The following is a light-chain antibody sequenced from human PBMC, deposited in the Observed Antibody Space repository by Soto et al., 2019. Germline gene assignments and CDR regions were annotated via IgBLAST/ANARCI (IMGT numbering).Light chain of an antibody. CDR1: QSVSSSY. J-gene: IGKJ5*01. Sequence: EIVLTQSPGTLSLSPGERATLSCRASQSVSSSYLAWYQQTPGQAPRLLIYGASSRATGIPDRFSGSGSGTDFTLPISSLEPEDFSVYYCQQYGSSPPITFGQGTRLEIK. CDR3: QQYGSSPPIT. V-gene: IGKV3-20*01. CDR2: GAS.